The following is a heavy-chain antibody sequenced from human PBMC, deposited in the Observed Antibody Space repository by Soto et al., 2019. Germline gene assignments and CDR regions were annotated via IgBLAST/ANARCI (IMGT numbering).Heavy chain of an antibody. V-gene: IGHV1-69*13. CDR1: GGTFSSYA. D-gene: IGHD6-6*01. CDR3: ARRNPRIAAHWFDP. J-gene: IGHJ5*02. Sequence: SVKVSCKASGGTFSSYAISWVRQAPGQGLEWMGGIIPIFGTANYAQKFQGRVTITADESTSTAYMEMSSLRSDDTAVYYCARRNPRIAAHWFDPWGQGTLVTVSS. CDR2: IIPIFGTA.